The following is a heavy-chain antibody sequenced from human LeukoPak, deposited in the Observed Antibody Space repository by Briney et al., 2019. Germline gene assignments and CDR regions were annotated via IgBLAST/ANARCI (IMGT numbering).Heavy chain of an antibody. V-gene: IGHV4-34*01. CDR3: ARSDCTNGVCYTGGYGY. J-gene: IGHJ4*02. CDR2: INHSGST. Sequence: SETLSLTCAVYGGSCSGYYWSWIRQPPGKGLEWIGEINHSGSTNYNPSLKSRVTISVDTSKNQFSLKLSSVTAADTAVYYCARSDCTNGVCYTGGYGYWGQGTLVTVSS. D-gene: IGHD2-8*01. CDR1: GGSCSGYY.